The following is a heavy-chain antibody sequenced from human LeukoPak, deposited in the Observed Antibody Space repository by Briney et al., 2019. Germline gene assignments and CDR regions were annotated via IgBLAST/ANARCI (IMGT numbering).Heavy chain of an antibody. CDR2: ISSSSSYI. CDR3: ARVQYSSSWPLDY. Sequence: PGGSLRLSCAASGFTFSSYSMNWVRQAPGKGLEWVSSISSSSSYIYYADSVKGRFTISRDNAKNSLYLQMNSLRAEDTAVYYCARVQYSSSWPLDYWGQGTLVTVSS. D-gene: IGHD6-13*01. J-gene: IGHJ4*02. V-gene: IGHV3-21*01. CDR1: GFTFSSYS.